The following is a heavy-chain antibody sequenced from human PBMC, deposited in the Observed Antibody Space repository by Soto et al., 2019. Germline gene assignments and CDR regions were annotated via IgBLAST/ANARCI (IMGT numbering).Heavy chain of an antibody. CDR1: DYTFNNYA. Sequence: QVQLVQSGAEVKKPGASVKVSCKASDYTFNNYAISWVRQAPGQGLEWMGWISAYNGNTNYAQKLQGRVTMTTDTSTSTAYMELRXLXSDDXXVYXXXXXXXGXXXXXXXXXXXXXDXXXQGTLVTVSS. J-gene: IGHJ4*02. CDR2: ISAYNGNT. V-gene: IGHV1-18*01. CDR3: XXXXXGXXXXXXXXXXXXXDX.